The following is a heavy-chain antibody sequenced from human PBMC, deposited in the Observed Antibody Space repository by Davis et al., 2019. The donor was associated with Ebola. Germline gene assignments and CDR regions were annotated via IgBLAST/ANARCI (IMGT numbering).Heavy chain of an antibody. CDR1: GFTFSSYA. D-gene: IGHD3-10*01. CDR2: ISGSGGST. CDR3: AKDRMVQGVISHDAFDI. V-gene: IGHV3-23*01. J-gene: IGHJ3*02. Sequence: GESLKISCAASGFTFSSYAMSWIRQAPGKGLEWVSAISGSGGSTYYADSVKGRFTISRDNSKNTLYLQMNSLRAEDTAVYYCAKDRMVQGVISHDAFDIWGQGTMVTVSS.